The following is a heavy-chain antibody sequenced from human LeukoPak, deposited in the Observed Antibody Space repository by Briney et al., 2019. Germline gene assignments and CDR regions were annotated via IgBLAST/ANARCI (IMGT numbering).Heavy chain of an antibody. V-gene: IGHV4-30-2*01. CDR2: IYDRGPA. D-gene: IGHD3-10*01. Sequence: SETLSLTCAVSGYAITSGGFSWNWIRQPPGKGLEWIGCIYDRGPAYYNPSRKSRFTISVDRPKNQFFLNVTSLTAADTAVYYCARSRQASGLFNSWGQGTLVVVSS. CDR3: ARSRQASGLFNS. CDR1: GYAITSGGFS. J-gene: IGHJ5*01.